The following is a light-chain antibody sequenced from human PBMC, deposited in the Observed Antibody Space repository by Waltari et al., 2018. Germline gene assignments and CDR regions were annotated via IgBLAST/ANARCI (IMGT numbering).Light chain of an antibody. J-gene: IGLJ2*01. CDR1: SSDVGGYNY. Sequence: QSALTPPASVSGSPGPSIPISCTGTSSDVGGYNYVSSYQQHPGKAPKLMIYDVSKRPSGVSNRFSGSKSGNTASLTISGLQAEDEADYYCSSYTSSSTSRVFGGGTKLTVL. CDR2: DVS. V-gene: IGLV2-14*01. CDR3: SSYTSSSTSRV.